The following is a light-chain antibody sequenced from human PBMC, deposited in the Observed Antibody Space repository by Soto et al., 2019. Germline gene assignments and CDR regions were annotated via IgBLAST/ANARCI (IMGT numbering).Light chain of an antibody. CDR3: QQYHDSTLM. CDR1: QSVSSSY. J-gene: IGKJ1*01. Sequence: EIVLTQSPGTLPLSPGERATLSCRASQSVSSSYLAWYQQKPGQAPRLLIYGASSRATGIPDRFSGGGSGTDFTLTISRLEPEDFGVYYCQQYHDSTLMFGQGTKVDIK. CDR2: GAS. V-gene: IGKV3-20*01.